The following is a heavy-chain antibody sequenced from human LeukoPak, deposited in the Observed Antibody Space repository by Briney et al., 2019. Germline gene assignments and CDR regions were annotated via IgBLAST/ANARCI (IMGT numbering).Heavy chain of an antibody. Sequence: SGGSLRLSCAASGFTFSNHPMHWVRQTPGKRLEYVSAISPRGDGTWYADSVKGRFTISRDNSKNTLYLQMNSLRAEDTAVYYCARFHQAQFDPWGQGTLVTVSS. J-gene: IGHJ5*02. V-gene: IGHV3-64*02. CDR1: GFTFSNHP. CDR2: ISPRGDGT. CDR3: ARFHQAQFDP.